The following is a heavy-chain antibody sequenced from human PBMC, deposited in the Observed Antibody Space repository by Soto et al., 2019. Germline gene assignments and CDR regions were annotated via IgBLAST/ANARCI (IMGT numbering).Heavy chain of an antibody. D-gene: IGHD3-10*01. J-gene: IGHJ4*02. CDR3: AKAISLLPGSGTLDY. Sequence: GGSLRLSCAASGFTFSSYAMSWVRQAPGKGLEWVSAISGSGGSTYYADSVKGRFTISRDNSKNTLYLQMNSLRAEDTAVYYCAKAISLLPGSGTLDYWGQGTLVTVSS. V-gene: IGHV3-23*01. CDR1: GFTFSSYA. CDR2: ISGSGGST.